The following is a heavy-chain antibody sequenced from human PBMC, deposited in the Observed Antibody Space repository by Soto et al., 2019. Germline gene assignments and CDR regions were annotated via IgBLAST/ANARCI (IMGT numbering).Heavy chain of an antibody. D-gene: IGHD3-16*01. CDR1: GYIFTHYG. CDR3: ARWDGIFGPGGVD. Sequence: ASVKVSCKASGYIFTHYGIGWVRQAPGQGLEWMGWINAYNEKPNYAQEFRGRVTMTTDTSTSTAYMDLRSLTSDDTGVYYCARWDGIFGPGGVDSGQGTQVTV. CDR2: INAYNEKP. J-gene: IGHJ4*02. V-gene: IGHV1-18*01.